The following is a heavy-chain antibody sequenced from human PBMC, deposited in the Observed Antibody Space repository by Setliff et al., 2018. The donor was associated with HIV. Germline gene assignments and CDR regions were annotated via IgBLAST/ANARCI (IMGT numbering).Heavy chain of an antibody. D-gene: IGHD3-22*01. CDR2: ISGSGGGT. V-gene: IGHV3-23*01. CDR3: ARESTYYYDSSGPHDALDV. J-gene: IGHJ3*01. Sequence: GGSLRLSCAASGFTFSTYAMSWVRQAPGKGLEWVAAISGSGGGTYYADSVKGRFTISRDNSKNTLYLQVSRLRAEDTAVYYCARESTYYYDSSGPHDALDVWGLGTKVTVSS. CDR1: GFTFSTYA.